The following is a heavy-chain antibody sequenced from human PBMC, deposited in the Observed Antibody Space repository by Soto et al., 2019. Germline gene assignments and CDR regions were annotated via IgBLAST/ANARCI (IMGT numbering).Heavy chain of an antibody. CDR2: IYSGGST. CDR3: ARSAGPLRALGMDV. Sequence: GGSLRLSCAASGFTVSSNYMSWVRQAPGKGLEWVSVIYSGGSTYYADSVKGRFTISRDNSKNTLYLQMNSLRAEDTAVYYCARSAGPLRALGMDVWGQGTTVPVSS. CDR1: GFTVSSNY. J-gene: IGHJ6*02. V-gene: IGHV3-66*01.